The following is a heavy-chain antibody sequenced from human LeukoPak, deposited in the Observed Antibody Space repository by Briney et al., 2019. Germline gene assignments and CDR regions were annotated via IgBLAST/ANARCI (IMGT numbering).Heavy chain of an antibody. CDR1: GFTFSSYS. V-gene: IGHV3-21*01. CDR2: ISSSSSYI. CDR3: AREGWSGLQFDY. D-gene: IGHD3-10*02. Sequence: GGSLRLSCAASGFTFSSYSMNWVRQAPGKGLEWVSSISSSSSYIYYVDSVKGRFTISRDNAKNSLYLQMNSLRAEDTAVYYCAREGWSGLQFDYWGQGTLVTVSS. J-gene: IGHJ4*02.